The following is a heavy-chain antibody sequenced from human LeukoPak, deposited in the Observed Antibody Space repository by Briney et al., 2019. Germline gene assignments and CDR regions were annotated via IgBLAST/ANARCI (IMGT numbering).Heavy chain of an antibody. V-gene: IGHV3-30*04. D-gene: IGHD2-2*01. Sequence: GGSLRLSCAASDFPFIGYTMHWVRQAPGEGLEWVAGIPYDGSQNSYADSVKGRFSISRDNSKSALYLQLSSLRPEDTAVYYCTREGRFKAQHLFDYWGQGTMVTVSS. CDR3: TREGRFKAQHLFDY. CDR1: DFPFIGYT. CDR2: IPYDGSQN. J-gene: IGHJ4*02.